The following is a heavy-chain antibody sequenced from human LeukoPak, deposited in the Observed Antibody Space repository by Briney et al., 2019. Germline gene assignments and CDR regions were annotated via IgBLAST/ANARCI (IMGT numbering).Heavy chain of an antibody. J-gene: IGHJ6*02. V-gene: IGHV1-69*04. Sequence: SVKVSCKASGGTFSSYAISWVRQAPGQGLEWMGRIIPILGRANYAQKFQGRVTITADKSTSTAYMELNSLRSEDTAVDYCARDDNRCCSSTSCYTGCKDYYYGMDVWGQGTTVTVSS. CDR1: GGTFSSYA. CDR3: ARDDNRCCSSTSCYTGCKDYYYGMDV. CDR2: IIPILGRA. D-gene: IGHD2-2*02.